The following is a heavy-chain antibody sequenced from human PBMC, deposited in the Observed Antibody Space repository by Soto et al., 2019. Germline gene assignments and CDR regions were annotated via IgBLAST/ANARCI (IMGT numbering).Heavy chain of an antibody. V-gene: IGHV5-10-1*01. CDR2: IDPSDSYT. Sequence: PGESLKISCKGSGYSFTSYWISWVRQMPGKGLEWMGRIDPSDSYTNYSPSFQGHVTISADKSISTAYLQWSSLKASDTAMYYCARHPTSGFYESSGYYLYYFDYWGQGTQVTVSS. CDR1: GYSFTSYW. J-gene: IGHJ4*02. CDR3: ARHPTSGFYESSGYYLYYFDY. D-gene: IGHD3-22*01.